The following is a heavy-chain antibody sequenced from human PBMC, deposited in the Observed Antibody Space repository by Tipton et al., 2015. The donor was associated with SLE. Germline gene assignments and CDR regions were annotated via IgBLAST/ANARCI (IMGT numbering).Heavy chain of an antibody. D-gene: IGHD5-12*01. CDR2: ISSSGNI. Sequence: GSLRLSCAASGFTFGSYWMSWVRQAPGKGLEYVSAISSSGNIYYADSVKDRFTISRDNAQNSLFLQMHSLRAEDTAVYYCVKAFPYEYANNWGQGTLVTVSS. CDR1: GFTFGSYW. V-gene: IGHV3-64*02. J-gene: IGHJ4*02. CDR3: VKAFPYEYANN.